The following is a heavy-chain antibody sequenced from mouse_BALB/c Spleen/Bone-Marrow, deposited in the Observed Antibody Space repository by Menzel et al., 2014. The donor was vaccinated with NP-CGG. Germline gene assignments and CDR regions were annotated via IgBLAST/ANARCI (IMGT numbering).Heavy chain of an antibody. CDR1: GFTFSSYT. CDR3: TRDGKGNYDYAMDY. V-gene: IGHV5-6-4*01. CDR2: ISSGGSYT. D-gene: IGHD2-1*01. J-gene: IGHJ4*01. Sequence: DVQLVESGGGLVKPGGSLKLSCAASGFTFSSYTMSWVRQTPEKRLEWVATISSGGSYTYYPDSVKGRFTISRGYAKNTLYLQMSSLKSEDTAMYYCTRDGKGNYDYAMDYWGQGTSVTVSS.